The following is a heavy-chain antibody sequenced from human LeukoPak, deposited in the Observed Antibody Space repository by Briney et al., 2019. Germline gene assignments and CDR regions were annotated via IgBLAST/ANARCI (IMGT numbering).Heavy chain of an antibody. J-gene: IGHJ5*02. Sequence: GGSLRLSCAASGFTFGSYAMSWVRQAPGKGLEWVSAISGSGGSTYYADSVKGRFTISRDNSKNTLYLQMNSLRAEDTAVYYCAKDRPRYYYGSGALNWFDPWGQGTLVTVSS. D-gene: IGHD3-10*01. CDR3: AKDRPRYYYGSGALNWFDP. CDR1: GFTFGSYA. V-gene: IGHV3-23*01. CDR2: ISGSGGST.